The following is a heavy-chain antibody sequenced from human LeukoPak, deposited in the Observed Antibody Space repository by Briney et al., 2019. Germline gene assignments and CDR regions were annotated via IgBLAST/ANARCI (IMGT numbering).Heavy chain of an antibody. D-gene: IGHD1-26*01. Sequence: SETLSLTCTVSGASTSSDYWSWIRQSPGKGLEWIAHIYYSGSTNYNPSLKSRVTISLDTSKNQFSLKLSSVTAADTAVYYCARDVGATTSYFDYWGQGTLVTVSS. CDR3: ARDVGATTSYFDY. CDR2: IYYSGST. CDR1: GASTSSDY. V-gene: IGHV4-59*01. J-gene: IGHJ4*02.